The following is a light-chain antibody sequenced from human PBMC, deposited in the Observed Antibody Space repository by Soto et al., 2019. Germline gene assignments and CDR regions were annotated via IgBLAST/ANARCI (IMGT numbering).Light chain of an antibody. J-gene: IGKJ4*01. V-gene: IGKV1-5*03. Sequence: DIKMTQSPSTLSASVGDRVTITCRASQSISSWLAWYQQKPGKAPKLLIYKASSLESGVPSRFSGSGSGTDFTLTISSLEPEDFAVYYCQQRSNWPPLTFGGGTKVEIK. CDR3: QQRSNWPPLT. CDR2: KAS. CDR1: QSISSW.